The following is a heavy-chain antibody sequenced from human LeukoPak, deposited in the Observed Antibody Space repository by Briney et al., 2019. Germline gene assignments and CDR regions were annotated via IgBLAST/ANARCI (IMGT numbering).Heavy chain of an antibody. CDR3: TTLSNDVHY. Sequence: AGSLRLSCAASGFTFHNAWMTWVRQAPGKGLEWVGRMKSNRDGGTSDYAAPVKGRFTISRDDSKNTLYLHMNSLRAEDTAVYYCTTLSNDVHYWGQGTLVTFS. CDR2: MKSNRDGGTS. D-gene: IGHD4-11*01. CDR1: GFTFHNAW. J-gene: IGHJ4*02. V-gene: IGHV3-15*01.